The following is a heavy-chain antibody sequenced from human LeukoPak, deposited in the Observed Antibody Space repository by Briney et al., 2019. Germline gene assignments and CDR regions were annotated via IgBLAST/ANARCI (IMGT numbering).Heavy chain of an antibody. CDR2: INPNSGGT. D-gene: IGHD2-21*01. V-gene: IGHV1-2*02. CDR1: GYSFTDYY. CDR3: ARADRLHGGPYLIGP. Sequence: ASVKVSCKTSGYSFTDYYMHWVRQAPGQGLEWMGWINPNSGGTSSAQKFQGRDTMTRDTSITTVYMEVSWLTSDDTAIYYCARADRLHGGPYLIGPWGQGTLVTVSS. J-gene: IGHJ5*02.